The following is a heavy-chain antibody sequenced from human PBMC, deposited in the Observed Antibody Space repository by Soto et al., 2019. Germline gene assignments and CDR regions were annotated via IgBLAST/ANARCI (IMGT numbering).Heavy chain of an antibody. V-gene: IGHV3-74*01. D-gene: IGHD5-12*01. Sequence: EVQLVESGGGLIQPGGSLRLSCAGSVFTFSTYWMHWVRQAPGKGLVWVSRSNSDGSITSYADSVKGRFTISRDNAENTLYLQMNGLRAEDTAVYYCARGPSGYDSETYHFHAMDVWGRGTAVTVSS. CDR2: SNSDGSIT. CDR3: ARGPSGYDSETYHFHAMDV. J-gene: IGHJ6*02. CDR1: VFTFSTYW.